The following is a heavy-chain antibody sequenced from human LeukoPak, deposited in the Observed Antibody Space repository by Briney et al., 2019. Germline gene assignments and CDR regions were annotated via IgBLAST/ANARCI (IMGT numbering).Heavy chain of an antibody. D-gene: IGHD6-6*01. CDR3: ASFEYSSSSVH. Sequence: SETLSLTCTVSGGSMRSYYWSWIRQPPGKGLEWIGSIYYSGSTYYNPSLKSRVTISVDTSKNQFSLKLSSVTAADTVVYYCASFEYSSSSVHWGQGTLVTVSS. V-gene: IGHV4-59*05. J-gene: IGHJ4*02. CDR1: GGSMRSYY. CDR2: IYYSGST.